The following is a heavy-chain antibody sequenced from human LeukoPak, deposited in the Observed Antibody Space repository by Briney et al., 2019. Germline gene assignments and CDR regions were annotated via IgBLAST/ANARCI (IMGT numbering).Heavy chain of an antibody. CDR1: GGTFSSYA. D-gene: IGHD3-22*01. CDR3: ARGPLDSSGYYYALYYYYGMDV. J-gene: IGHJ6*02. Sequence: SVKVSCKASGGTFSSYAISWVRQAPGQGLEWMGRIIPTLGIANYAQKFQGRVTITADKSTSTAYMELSSLRSEDTAVYYCARGPLDSSGYYYALYYYYGMDVWGQGTTVTVSS. V-gene: IGHV1-69*04. CDR2: IIPTLGIA.